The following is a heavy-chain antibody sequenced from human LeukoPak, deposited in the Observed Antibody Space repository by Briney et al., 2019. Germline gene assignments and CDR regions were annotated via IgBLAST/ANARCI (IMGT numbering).Heavy chain of an antibody. CDR2: IYGSGRP. J-gene: IGHJ4*02. D-gene: IGHD6-19*01. CDR1: GSSISYWY. CDR3: ARETSLVGYSGGLGFNY. V-gene: IGHV4-59*01. Sequence: SETLSLTCTVSGSSISYWYWSWIRQPPGRGLEWIGNIYGSGRPNYNPSLTSRVTISVDTSKNQFSLKLTSVTAADTAVYYCARETSLVGYSGGLGFNYWGQGILVTVSS.